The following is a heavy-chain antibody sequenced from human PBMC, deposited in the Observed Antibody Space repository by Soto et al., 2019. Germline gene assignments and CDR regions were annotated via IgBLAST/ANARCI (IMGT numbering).Heavy chain of an antibody. V-gene: IGHV4-39*01. D-gene: IGHD3-10*01. CDR3: ARHPYYGSGSFDY. Sequence: QLQLQESGPGLVKPSETLSLTCTVSGGSISSSSYYWGWIRQPPGKGLEWIGSLYYSGSTYYNTSLKIRDTISADTSKNQFSLKLSSVTAADTAVYYFARHPYYGSGSFDYWGQGTLVTVSS. J-gene: IGHJ4*02. CDR1: GGSISSSSYY. CDR2: LYYSGST.